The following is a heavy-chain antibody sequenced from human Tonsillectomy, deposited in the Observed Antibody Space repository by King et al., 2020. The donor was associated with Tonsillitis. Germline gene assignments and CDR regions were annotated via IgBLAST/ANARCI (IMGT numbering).Heavy chain of an antibody. V-gene: IGHV3-30*18. D-gene: IGHD6-6*01. CDR3: AKVYSRSSLAWFDP. Sequence: VQLVESGGGVVQPGRSLRLSCAAYGFTFSTYGMHWVRQAPGKGLEWVAGISYDGNNKYYADSVKGRFTISRDNSKNTLYLQMNSLKAEDTAVYHCAKVYSRSSLAWFDPGGQGTLVTVSS. J-gene: IGHJ5*02. CDR1: GFTFSTYG. CDR2: ISYDGNNK.